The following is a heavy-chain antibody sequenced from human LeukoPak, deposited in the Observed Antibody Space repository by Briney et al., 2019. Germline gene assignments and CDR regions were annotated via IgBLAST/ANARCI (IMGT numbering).Heavy chain of an antibody. D-gene: IGHD6-13*01. Sequence: PGGSLRLSCAASGFTFSSYSMNWVRQAPGKGLEWVSSISSSSSYIYYADSVKGRFTISRDNAKNSLYLQMNSLRAEDTAVYYCAREATRYSSSWYHDAFDIWGQGTMVTVSS. CDR3: AREATRYSSSWYHDAFDI. CDR1: GFTFSSYS. CDR2: ISSSSSYI. J-gene: IGHJ3*02. V-gene: IGHV3-21*01.